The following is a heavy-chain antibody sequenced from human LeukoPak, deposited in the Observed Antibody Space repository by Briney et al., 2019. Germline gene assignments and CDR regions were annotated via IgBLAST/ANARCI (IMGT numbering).Heavy chain of an antibody. V-gene: IGHV3-23*01. CDR2: ISGSGGRT. D-gene: IGHD1-26*01. Sequence: GGSLRLSCEASGFTFSNYAMIWVRQAPGKGLEWVSGISGSGGRTYDADSVKGRFTISRDNSKNTLYLQMNSLRAEDTAVYYCARDEYSGSRYYFDYWGQGTLVTVSS. J-gene: IGHJ4*02. CDR3: ARDEYSGSRYYFDY. CDR1: GFTFSNYA.